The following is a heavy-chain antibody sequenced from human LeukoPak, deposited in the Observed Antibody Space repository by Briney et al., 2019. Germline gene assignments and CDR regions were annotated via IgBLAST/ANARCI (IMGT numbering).Heavy chain of an antibody. CDR3: ARERGSIAALGDY. J-gene: IGHJ4*02. V-gene: IGHV3-30-3*01. CDR2: IAYDGSNK. D-gene: IGHD6-6*01. Sequence: PGRSLRLSCAASGFTFSSYAMHWVRQAPGKGLEWVAVIAYDGSNKYYADSVKGRFTISRDNSQNTLYLQMNSLRAEDTAVYYCARERGSIAALGDYWGQGTLVTVSS. CDR1: GFTFSSYA.